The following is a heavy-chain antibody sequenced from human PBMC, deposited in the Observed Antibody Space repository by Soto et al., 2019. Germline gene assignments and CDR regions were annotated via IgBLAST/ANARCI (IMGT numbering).Heavy chain of an antibody. J-gene: IGHJ6*02. CDR1: GGSISSYY. Sequence: SETLSLTCTVSGGSISSYYWTWIRQPPGKGLEWIASFYYTGSADYNPSLKSRITGSVASSRTQFSLRLRSVTAADSAVYYCARGLLGGPREYYFGMDVWGQGATVTVSS. D-gene: IGHD3-10*01. CDR2: FYYTGSA. V-gene: IGHV4-59*01. CDR3: ARGLLGGPREYYFGMDV.